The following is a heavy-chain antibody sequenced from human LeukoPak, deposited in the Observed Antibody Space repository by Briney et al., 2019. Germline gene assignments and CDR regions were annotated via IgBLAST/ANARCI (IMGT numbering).Heavy chain of an antibody. CDR2: ISGSGGST. CDR3: AKEGYCSSTSCSYFDY. V-gene: IGHV3-23*01. D-gene: IGHD2-2*01. Sequence: GGSLRLSCAASGFTVSSNYMSWVRQAPGKGLEWVSAISGSGGSTYYADSVKGRFTISRGNSKNTLYLQMNSLRAEDTAVYYCAKEGYCSSTSCSYFDYWGQGTLVTVSS. CDR1: GFTVSSNY. J-gene: IGHJ4*02.